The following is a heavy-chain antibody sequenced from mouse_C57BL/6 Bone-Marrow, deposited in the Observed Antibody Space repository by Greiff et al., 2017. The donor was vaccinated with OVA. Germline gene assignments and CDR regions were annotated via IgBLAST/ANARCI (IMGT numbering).Heavy chain of an antibody. Sequence: QVQLKQPGAELVKPGASVKMSCKASGYTFTSYWITWVKQRPGQGLEWIGDIYPGSGSTNYNEKFKSKATLTVDTSSSTAYMQLSSLTSEDSAVYYCARRTTVVAHPSMDYWGQGTSVTVSS. V-gene: IGHV1-55*01. CDR3: ARRTTVVAHPSMDY. J-gene: IGHJ4*01. D-gene: IGHD1-1*01. CDR1: GYTFTSYW. CDR2: IYPGSGST.